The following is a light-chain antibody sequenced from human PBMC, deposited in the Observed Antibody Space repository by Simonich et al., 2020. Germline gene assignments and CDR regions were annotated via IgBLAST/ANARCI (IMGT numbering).Light chain of an antibody. J-gene: IGLJ2*01. V-gene: IGLV6-57*03. CDR2: EDN. CDR1: SGSIASNY. Sequence: NFMLTQPHSVSESPGKTVTISCTRSSGSIASNYVQWYQQRPGSAPTTVIYEDNQRPSGVPDRFSGSKSGNTASLTISGLKTEDEADYYCQSYDSSNVVFGGGTKLTVL. CDR3: QSYDSSNVV.